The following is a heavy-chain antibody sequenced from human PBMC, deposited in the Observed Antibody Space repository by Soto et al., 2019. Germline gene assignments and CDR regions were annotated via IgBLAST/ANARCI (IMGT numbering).Heavy chain of an antibody. D-gene: IGHD6-13*01. Sequence: SETLSLTCTVSGGSISSSSYYWGWIRQPPGKGLEWIGSIYYSRSTYYNPSLKSRLITSVDTSKNQFSLILSSVTAADTAVYYCARRPYRYSSTWYYFDFWGQGALVTVSS. CDR2: IYYSRST. J-gene: IGHJ4*02. CDR3: ARRPYRYSSTWYYFDF. V-gene: IGHV4-39*01. CDR1: GGSISSSSYY.